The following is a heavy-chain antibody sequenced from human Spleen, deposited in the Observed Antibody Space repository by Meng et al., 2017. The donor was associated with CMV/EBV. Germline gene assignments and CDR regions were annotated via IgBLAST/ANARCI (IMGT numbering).Heavy chain of an antibody. Sequence: SETLSLTCTVSGGSISSSGYYWGWIRQPPGKGLEWIGSIFYSGSTNYNPSLRSRVTISLDTSKKQFSLKLSSVTAADTAVYYWARARPSNYYDFWSAYLGGSYYYGMDVWGQGTTVTVSS. CDR3: ARARPSNYYDFWSAYLGGSYYYGMDV. J-gene: IGHJ6*02. D-gene: IGHD3-3*01. V-gene: IGHV4-39*07. CDR1: GGSISSSGYY. CDR2: IFYSGST.